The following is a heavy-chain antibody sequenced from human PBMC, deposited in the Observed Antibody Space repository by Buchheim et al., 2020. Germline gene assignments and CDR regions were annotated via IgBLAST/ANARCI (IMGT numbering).Heavy chain of an antibody. CDR1: GFTFNTYT. J-gene: IGHJ4*02. CDR3: AKDDSSSWYCFDF. D-gene: IGHD6-13*01. V-gene: IGHV3-23*01. CDR2: ISGNGVTT. Sequence: EVHLLESGGGLVQPGESLRLSCAASGFTFNTYTMGWVRQAPGKGLEWVSSISGNGVTTKYADSVKGRFTIARDNSRNILYLQMNSLRAEDTAVYFCAKDDSSSWYCFDFWGQGIL.